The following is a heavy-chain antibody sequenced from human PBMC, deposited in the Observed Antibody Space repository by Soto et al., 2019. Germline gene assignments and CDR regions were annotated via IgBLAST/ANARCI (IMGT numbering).Heavy chain of an antibody. Sequence: GASVKVSCKASGYTFTGYYMHWVRQAPGQGLEWMGWINPNSGGTNYAQKFQGRVTMTRDTSISTAYMELSRLRSDDTAVYYCARDPPCIVEAAIYYYYGMDVWGQGTTVTVSS. CDR1: GYTFTGYY. CDR3: ARDPPCIVEAAIYYYYGMDV. V-gene: IGHV1-2*02. CDR2: INPNSGGT. J-gene: IGHJ6*02. D-gene: IGHD2-2*01.